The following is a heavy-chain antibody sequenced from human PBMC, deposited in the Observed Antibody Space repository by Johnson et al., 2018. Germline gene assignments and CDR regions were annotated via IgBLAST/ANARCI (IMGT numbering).Heavy chain of an antibody. CDR1: GFTFSSYW. CDR3: ASRYYDPSGFFAYFQH. J-gene: IGHJ1*01. D-gene: IGHD3-22*01. Sequence: VQLVQSGGGLVKPGGSLRLSCGASGFTFSSYWMSWVRQSPGKGLEWVANLKRDGSETYYVESVKGRFTFSRDNAKNSLFLQMNSLRAEDRAVYYCASRYYDPSGFFAYFQHWGQGTLVTVSP. CDR2: LKRDGSET. V-gene: IGHV3-7*01.